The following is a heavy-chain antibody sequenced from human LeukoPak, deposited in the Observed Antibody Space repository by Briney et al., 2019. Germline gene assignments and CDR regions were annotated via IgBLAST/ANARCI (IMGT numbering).Heavy chain of an antibody. D-gene: IGHD3-10*01. CDR1: GGSIRSYH. J-gene: IGHJ3*02. Sequence: PSETLSLTCTVSGGSIRSYHWSWIRQPPGKGLEWIGYIYDSGTTNYNPSLKSRVTISVDTSKNQFSLKLSSVTAADTAVYYCARCERFGKLRPIDPDTFDIWGQGTMVTVSS. V-gene: IGHV4-59*01. CDR2: IYDSGTT. CDR3: ARCERFGKLRPIDPDTFDI.